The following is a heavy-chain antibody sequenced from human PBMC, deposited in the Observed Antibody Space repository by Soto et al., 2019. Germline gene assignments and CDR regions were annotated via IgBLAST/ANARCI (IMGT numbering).Heavy chain of an antibody. CDR3: ARGVYYYYGMDV. CDR1: GCTFTSYD. J-gene: IGHJ6*02. V-gene: IGHV1-8*01. CDR2: MNPNSGNT. Sequence: GASVKVSCKASGCTFTSYDINWVRQATGQGLEWMGWMNPNSGNTGYAQKFQGRVTMTRNTSISTAYMELSSLRSEDTAVYYCARGVYYYYGMDVWGQGTTVTVSS.